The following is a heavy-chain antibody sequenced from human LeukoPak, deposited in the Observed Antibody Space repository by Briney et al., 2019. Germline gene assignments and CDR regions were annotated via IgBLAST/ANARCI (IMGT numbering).Heavy chain of an antibody. V-gene: IGHV4-34*01. CDR1: GGSFSGYY. J-gene: IGHJ6*02. Sequence: SETLSLTCAVYGGSFSGYYWSWIRQPPGKGLEWIGEMGHSGSTNYNPSLKSRVTISVDTSKNQFSLNLRSVTAADTAVYYCARAGLRFFDWSQNYYYAMDVWGQGTTVTVSS. D-gene: IGHD3-9*01. CDR3: ARAGLRFFDWSQNYYYAMDV. CDR2: MGHSGST.